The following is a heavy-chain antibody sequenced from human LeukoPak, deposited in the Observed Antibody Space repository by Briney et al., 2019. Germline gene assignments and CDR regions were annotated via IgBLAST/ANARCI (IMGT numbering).Heavy chain of an antibody. J-gene: IGHJ4*02. D-gene: IGHD6-13*01. CDR3: AKAGPSWQPRGHFDY. Sequence: GGSLGLSCAASGFTFSSYAMGWVRQAPGKGLEWVSAISGSGGSTYYADSVKGRFTISRDNSKNTLYLQMNSLRAEDTAVYYCAKAGPSWQPRGHFDYWGQGTLVTVSS. CDR2: ISGSGGST. CDR1: GFTFSSYA. V-gene: IGHV3-23*01.